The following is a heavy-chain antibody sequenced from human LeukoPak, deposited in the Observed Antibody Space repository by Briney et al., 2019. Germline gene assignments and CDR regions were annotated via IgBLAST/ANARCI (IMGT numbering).Heavy chain of an antibody. CDR1: GFTFSNYA. D-gene: IGHD6-19*01. V-gene: IGHV3-23*01. Sequence: PGGSLRLSCVACGFTFSNYAMSWVRQAPGKGLEWVSTISGGGVTTYYGDSAKGRFAIPRDNSKNTLYLQMNSLTADDTAVYYCPRQSYASGWNPFDYWGQGILVTVSS. CDR2: ISGGGVTT. CDR3: PRQSYASGWNPFDY. J-gene: IGHJ4*02.